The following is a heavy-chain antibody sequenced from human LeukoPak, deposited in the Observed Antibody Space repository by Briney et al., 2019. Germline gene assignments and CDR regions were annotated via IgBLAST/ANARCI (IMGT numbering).Heavy chain of an antibody. CDR3: ARVNYYDSSGFYYYHYYIDV. D-gene: IGHD3-22*01. J-gene: IGHJ6*03. V-gene: IGHV1-18*01. CDR2: ISAYNGNT. CDR1: GYTFTSYG. Sequence: ASVKVSCKASGYTFTSYGISWVRQAPGQGLEWMGWISAYNGNTNYAQKFQGRVTITRNTSISTAYMELSSLRSEDTAVYYCARVNYYDSSGFYYYHYYIDVWGTGTTITISS.